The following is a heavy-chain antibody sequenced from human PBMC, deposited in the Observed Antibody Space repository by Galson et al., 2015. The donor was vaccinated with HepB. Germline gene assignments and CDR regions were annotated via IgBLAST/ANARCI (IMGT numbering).Heavy chain of an antibody. CDR2: ISGNGHDT. V-gene: IGHV3-64D*09. CDR3: VRDWTYDFWSGYFGAFDL. J-gene: IGHJ3*01. CDR1: GFTFTNHA. Sequence: SLRLSCAASGFTFTNHAIHWVRQAPGKGLEYVSVISGNGHDTHYAESVKGRFSVSRDNSRNWLFLQMSSLRPEDTAVYYCVRDWTYDFWSGYFGAFDLWGQGTLVTVSS. D-gene: IGHD3-3*01.